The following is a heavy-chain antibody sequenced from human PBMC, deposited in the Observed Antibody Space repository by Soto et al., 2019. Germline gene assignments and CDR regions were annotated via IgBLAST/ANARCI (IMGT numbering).Heavy chain of an antibody. J-gene: IGHJ4*02. V-gene: IGHV1-18*04. CDR2: ISAYNGNT. CDR3: ARADYYDSSGYYFDY. Sequence: GASVNVSCKPSGYTFTSYCSSWVRQAPGQGLEWMGWISAYNGNTNYAQKLQGRVTMTTDTSTSTAYMELRSLRSDDTAVYYCARADYYDSSGYYFDYWGQGTLVTVSS. D-gene: IGHD3-22*01. CDR1: GYTFTSYC.